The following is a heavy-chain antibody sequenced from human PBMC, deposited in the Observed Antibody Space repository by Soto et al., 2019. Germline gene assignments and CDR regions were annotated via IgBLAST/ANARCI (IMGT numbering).Heavy chain of an antibody. CDR1: GGSFSGYY. CDR2: INHSGST. J-gene: IGHJ6*02. CDR3: ARGGTDYGDYEPYYYYRMDV. Sequence: SETLSLTCAVYGGSFSGYYWSWIRQPPGKGLEWIGEINHSGSTNYNPSLKRRGTRSVDTSKNQCSLKLSSVTAADTAVYYCARGGTDYGDYEPYYYYRMDVWGQGTTVTVSS. V-gene: IGHV4-34*01. D-gene: IGHD4-17*01.